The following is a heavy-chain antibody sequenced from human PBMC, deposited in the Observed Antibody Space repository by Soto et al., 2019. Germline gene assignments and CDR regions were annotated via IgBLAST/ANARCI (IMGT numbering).Heavy chain of an antibody. CDR3: ARSPPDYDFWSGYFPSRKFDY. Sequence: QVQLQQWGAGLLKPSETLSLTCAVYGGSFSGYYWSWIRQPPGKGLEWIGEINHSGSTNYNPSLKSRVTISVDTSKNQFSLKLSSVTAADTAVYYCARSPPDYDFWSGYFPSRKFDYWGQGTLVTVSS. CDR2: INHSGST. CDR1: GGSFSGYY. J-gene: IGHJ4*02. D-gene: IGHD3-3*01. V-gene: IGHV4-34*01.